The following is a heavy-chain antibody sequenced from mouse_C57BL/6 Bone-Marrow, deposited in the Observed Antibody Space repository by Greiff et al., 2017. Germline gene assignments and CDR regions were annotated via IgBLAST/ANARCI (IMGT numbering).Heavy chain of an antibody. CDR3: TELGPHYAVDY. CDR2: IRLKSDNYAT. CDR1: GFTFSNYW. Sequence: EVKLEESGGGLVQPGGSMKLSCVASGFTFSNYWMNWVRQSPEKGLEWVAQIRLKSDNYATHYAESVKGRFTISRDDSKSSVYLQMNNLRAEDTGIYYCTELGPHYAVDYWGQGTSVTVSS. J-gene: IGHJ4*01. D-gene: IGHD4-1*01. V-gene: IGHV6-3*01.